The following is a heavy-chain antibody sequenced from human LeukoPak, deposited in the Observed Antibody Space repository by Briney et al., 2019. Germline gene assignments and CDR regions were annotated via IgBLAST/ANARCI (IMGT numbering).Heavy chain of an antibody. CDR2: IIPIFGTA. V-gene: IGHV1-69*05. CDR3: ARVSNPYYYYMDV. CDR1: GGTFSSYA. Sequence: GAAVKVSCKASGGTFSSYAISWVRQAPGQGLEWMGGIIPIFGTASYAQKFQGRVTITTDESTSTAYMELSSLRSEDTAVYYCARVSNPYYYYMDVWGKGTTVTVSS. D-gene: IGHD4-11*01. J-gene: IGHJ6*03.